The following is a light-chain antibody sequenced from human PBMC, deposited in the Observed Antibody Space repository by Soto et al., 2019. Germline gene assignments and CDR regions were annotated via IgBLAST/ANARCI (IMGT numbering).Light chain of an antibody. Sequence: EVVLTQSPGTLSVSPGERATLSCRASQSVSSSRLARYQFRPGQAPRLLIYGASTRATGVPARFSSNWSGTALSLNISRLEAADLAVYYCQHSRSSVWTVGQGSKVEIK. CDR1: QSVSSSR. CDR2: GAS. CDR3: QHSRSSVWT. J-gene: IGKJ1*01. V-gene: IGKV3-20*01.